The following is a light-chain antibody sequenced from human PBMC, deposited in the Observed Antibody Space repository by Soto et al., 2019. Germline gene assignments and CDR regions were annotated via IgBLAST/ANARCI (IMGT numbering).Light chain of an antibody. J-gene: IGLJ1*01. CDR1: TSNIRSHS. CDR2: TNN. CDR3: ATWDDNLKGV. Sequence: QSVLNQPPSASGTPGQRVTISCSGSTSNIRSHSVNWFQHLPGTAPRLLITTNNQRPSGVPARFSGYKSDTSASLVISGLQSEDEAHYYCATWDDNLKGVFGTGTKVTVL. V-gene: IGLV1-44*01.